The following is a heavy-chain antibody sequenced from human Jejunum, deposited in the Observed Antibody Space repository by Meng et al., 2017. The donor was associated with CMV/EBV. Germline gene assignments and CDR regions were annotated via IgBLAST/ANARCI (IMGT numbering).Heavy chain of an antibody. CDR2: IYSGGSST. Sequence: TFSPYAVSWVRQAPGKRLGWVSVIYSGGSSTYYAESVKGRFTISRDNSKNTLFLQMNSLRAEDTAVYYCAKGLGDGLSQEYNFDCWGQGTLVTVSS. CDR1: TFSPYA. V-gene: IGHV3-23*03. D-gene: IGHD5-24*01. J-gene: IGHJ4*02. CDR3: AKGLGDGLSQEYNFDC.